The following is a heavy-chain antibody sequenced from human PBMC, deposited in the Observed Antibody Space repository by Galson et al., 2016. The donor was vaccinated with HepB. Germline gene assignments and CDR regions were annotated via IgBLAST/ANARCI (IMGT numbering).Heavy chain of an antibody. CDR2: IKEDGSKA. CDR1: GFTFSSYS. Sequence: SLRLSCAASGFTFSSYSMNWVRQAPGEGLEWVASIKEDGSKAFYADSVKGRFTISRDNVENSLSLQVNSLRAEDTAVFYCARYGDEAGWNFHQWGQGTLVTVSS. D-gene: IGHD6-19*01. V-gene: IGHV3-7*03. J-gene: IGHJ1*01. CDR3: ARYGDEAGWNFHQ.